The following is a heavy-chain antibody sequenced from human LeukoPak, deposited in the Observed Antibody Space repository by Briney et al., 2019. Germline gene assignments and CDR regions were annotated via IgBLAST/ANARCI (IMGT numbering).Heavy chain of an antibody. CDR3: ARVGPWVNPDYYYYMDV. D-gene: IGHD1-14*01. J-gene: IGHJ6*03. V-gene: IGHV3-21*01. Sequence: ETLSLTCTVSGGSISSSSYYWGWIRQPPGKGLEWVSSISSSSSYIYYADSVKGRFTISRDNAKNSLYLQMNSLRAEDTAVYYCARVGPWVNPDYYYYMDVWGKGTTVTVSS. CDR1: GGSISSSS. CDR2: ISSSSSYI.